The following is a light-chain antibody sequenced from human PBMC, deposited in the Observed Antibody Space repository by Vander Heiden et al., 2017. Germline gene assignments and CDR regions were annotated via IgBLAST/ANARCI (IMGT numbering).Light chain of an antibody. J-gene: IGKJ1*01. CDR3: QQYNSLSRT. CDR1: QSISSW. V-gene: IGKV1-5*03. Sequence: DIQMTQSPSTLSASVGDRVTITCRASQSISSWLAWYQQKAGKAPKLLIYKASSLDTGVPSRFSGSGSGTEFTLTISRLQPDDFASYYCQQYNSLSRTFGQGTKVEIK. CDR2: KAS.